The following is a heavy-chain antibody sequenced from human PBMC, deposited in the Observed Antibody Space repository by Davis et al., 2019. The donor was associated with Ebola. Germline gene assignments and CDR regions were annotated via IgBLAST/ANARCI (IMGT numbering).Heavy chain of an antibody. V-gene: IGHV3-30*02. CDR3: ARPTLDGDRYGGGLVP. J-gene: IGHJ5*02. CDR1: GFTFSSYG. Sequence: GESLKISCAASGFTFSSYGMHWVRQAPGKGLEWVAFIRYDGSNKYYADSVKGRFTISRDNAKNSLYLQMNSLRAEDTAVYYCARPTLDGDRYGGGLVPWGQGTLVTVSS. D-gene: IGHD4-17*01. CDR2: IRYDGSNK.